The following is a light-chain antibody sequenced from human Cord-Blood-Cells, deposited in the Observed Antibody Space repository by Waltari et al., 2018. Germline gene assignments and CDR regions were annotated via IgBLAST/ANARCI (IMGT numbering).Light chain of an antibody. CDR1: SSDVGGYNY. CDR3: SSYTSSSWV. Sequence: QSALTQPASVSGSPGQSITISCTGTSSDVGGYNYVSWYQQHPGKAPKLMIYEVSNLPAGVSNRFSGSKSGNTASLTISGLQAEDEADYYCSSYTSSSWVFGGGTKLTVL. V-gene: IGLV2-14*01. J-gene: IGLJ3*02. CDR2: EVS.